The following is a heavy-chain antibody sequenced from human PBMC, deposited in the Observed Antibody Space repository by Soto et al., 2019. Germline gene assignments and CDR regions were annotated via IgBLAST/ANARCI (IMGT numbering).Heavy chain of an antibody. CDR3: ARGGGCSSTSCYGGDYYYYYMDV. CDR2: TDYRSKWYN. J-gene: IGHJ6*03. V-gene: IGHV6-1*01. D-gene: IGHD2-2*01. CDR1: GDNVSSNSAA. Sequence: SQTLSLTYAISGDNVSSNSAAWNRIRQSPSKGLEWVGRTDYRSKWYNDYAVPVESRITINPDTAKNQFSLQLNSVTPEDTAVYYCARGGGCSSTSCYGGDYYYYYMDVWGKGTTVTVSS.